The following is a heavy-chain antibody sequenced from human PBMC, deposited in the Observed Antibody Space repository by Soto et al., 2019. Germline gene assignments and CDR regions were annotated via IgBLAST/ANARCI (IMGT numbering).Heavy chain of an antibody. V-gene: IGHV3-9*01. CDR1: GFIFDDFA. D-gene: IGHD3-3*01. CDR3: TKVGGLYDFWSGPLHLDL. J-gene: IGHJ5*02. Sequence: DAQLVESGGGFVQPGRSLRLSCAGSGFIFDDFAIHWVRQAPGKGLEWVSGISWNSDSIGYADSVKGRFTISRDNAKNSLFLQMNSLRVEDTALYYCTKVGGLYDFWSGPLHLDLWGQGTLVTVSS. CDR2: ISWNSDSI.